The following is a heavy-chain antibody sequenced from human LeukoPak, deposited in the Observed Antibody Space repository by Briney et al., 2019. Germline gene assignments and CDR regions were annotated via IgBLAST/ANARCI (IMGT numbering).Heavy chain of an antibody. D-gene: IGHD3-16*01. CDR1: LYSFTRNG. CDR2: ISANSGNT. J-gene: IGHJ4*02. CDR3: ARDVNYAFDY. V-gene: IGHV1-18*01. Sequence: ASVKVSCKPSLYSFTRNGISWVRQAPGQGLEWMAWISANSGNTNYAQNFQDRVTLTTDTSTSTAYMELRSLRSDDTTVYYCARDVNYAFDYWGQGTLVTVSS.